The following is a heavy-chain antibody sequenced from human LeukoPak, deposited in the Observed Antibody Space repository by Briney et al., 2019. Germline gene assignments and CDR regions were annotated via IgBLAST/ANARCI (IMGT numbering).Heavy chain of an antibody. CDR2: ISAYNGNT. V-gene: IGHV1-18*01. J-gene: IGHJ4*02. CDR3: ARVLVPYYYVSIGFNH. D-gene: IGHD3-22*01. CDR1: GYTFTSYG. Sequence: ASVKVPCKASGYTFTSYGISWVRQAPGQGLEWMGWISAYNGNTNYAQKLQGRVTMTTDTSTSTAYMELRSLRSDDTAVYYCARVLVPYYYVSIGFNHWGQGTLFPVSS.